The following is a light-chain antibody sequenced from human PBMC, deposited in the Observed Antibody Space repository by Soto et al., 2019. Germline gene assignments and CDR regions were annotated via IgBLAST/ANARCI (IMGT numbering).Light chain of an antibody. CDR2: GAS. V-gene: IGKV3-15*01. CDR1: QSVRNSY. Sequence: IRLSQSPGTLSLYTGQRATVSSRAGQSVRNSYLAWYQQKPGQAPRLLIYGASTRATGIPARFSGSGSGTEFTLTISSLQSEDFAVYYCQQYNNWPQTFGQGTKVDI. J-gene: IGKJ1*01. CDR3: QQYNNWPQT.